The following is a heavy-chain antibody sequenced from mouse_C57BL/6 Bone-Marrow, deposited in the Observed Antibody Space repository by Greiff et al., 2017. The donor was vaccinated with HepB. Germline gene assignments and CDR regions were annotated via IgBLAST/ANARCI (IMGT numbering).Heavy chain of an antibody. CDR2: VYPYNGGT. J-gene: IGHJ2*01. Sequence: EVQLQQSGPVLVKPGPSVKISCTASGFTFTDYYMHWVKQSHGKSLEWIGLVYPYNGGTSYNQKFKGKDTFTVDTSSSTAYMQLNSLTSEDSAVYYCARCAYYYGRGYYFDYWGQGTTLTVSS. CDR3: ARCAYYYGRGYYFDY. CDR1: GFTFTDYY. V-gene: IGHV1-36*01. D-gene: IGHD1-1*01.